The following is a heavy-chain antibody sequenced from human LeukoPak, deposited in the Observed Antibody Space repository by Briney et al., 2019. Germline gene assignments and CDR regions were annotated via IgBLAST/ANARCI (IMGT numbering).Heavy chain of an antibody. Sequence: SQTLSLTCTVPGGSITSGGYYWSWIRQPPGKGLEWIGRIYTSGSTNYNPSLKSRVTISVDTSKNQFSLKLSSVTAADTAVYYCARESSKGSIAADYWGQGTLVTVSS. D-gene: IGHD6-6*01. CDR3: ARESSKGSIAADY. CDR1: GGSITSGGYY. CDR2: IYTSGST. V-gene: IGHV4-61*02. J-gene: IGHJ4*02.